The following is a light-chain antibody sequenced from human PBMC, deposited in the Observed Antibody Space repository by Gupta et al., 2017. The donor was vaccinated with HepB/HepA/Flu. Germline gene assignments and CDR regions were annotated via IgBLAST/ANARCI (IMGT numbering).Light chain of an antibody. Sequence: DSEMTQPPSSLSASVGDRVTITCQASHDIKNYLNWYQQKPGNAPKLLISDASTFETGVPQRFSGRGYGTNFTLTMNSRQPEDFATYSCQHVYTRPLPFGHGTHVDIK. J-gene: IGKJ3*01. CDR2: DAS. CDR3: QHVYTRPLP. CDR1: HDIKNY. V-gene: IGKV1-33*01.